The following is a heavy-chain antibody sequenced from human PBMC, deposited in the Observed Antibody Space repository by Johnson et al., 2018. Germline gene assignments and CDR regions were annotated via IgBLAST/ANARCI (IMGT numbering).Heavy chain of an antibody. D-gene: IGHD3-22*01. CDR3: AKDRGTYYYDSSGYYYEADAFDI. Sequence: VQLVESGGGVVQPGRSLRLSCAASGFTFSSYAMHWVRQAPGKGLEWVAVISYDGSNKYYADSVKGRFTVSRDNSKNTLNVQMNSLRAEDTAVYYCAKDRGTYYYDSSGYYYEADAFDIWGQGTMVTVSS. CDR1: GFTFSSYA. J-gene: IGHJ3*02. V-gene: IGHV3-30*04. CDR2: ISYDGSNK.